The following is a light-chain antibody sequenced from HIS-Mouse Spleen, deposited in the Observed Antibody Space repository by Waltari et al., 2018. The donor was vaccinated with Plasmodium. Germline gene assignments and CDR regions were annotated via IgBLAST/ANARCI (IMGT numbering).Light chain of an antibody. CDR3: QQYYSTPPYT. Sequence: DIVMTQPPDSLAVSLGERATIHCKSSQSVLYSSNNKNDLAWYQQKPGHPPKLLIYWASTRESGVPDRFSGSGSGTDFTLTISSLQAEDVAVYYCQQYYSTPPYTFGQGTKLEIK. CDR2: WAS. V-gene: IGKV4-1*01. CDR1: QSVLYSSNNKND. J-gene: IGKJ2*01.